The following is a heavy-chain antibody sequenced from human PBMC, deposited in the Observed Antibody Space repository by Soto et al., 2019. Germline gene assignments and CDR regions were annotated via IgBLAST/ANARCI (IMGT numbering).Heavy chain of an antibody. D-gene: IGHD3-3*01. CDR2: IYNGGST. CDR1: GDSVSSVGFH. V-gene: IGHV4-30-4*01. CDR3: ARAPVGLDTISYFDY. Sequence: PSETLSLICTVSGDSVSSVGFHWAWLRRPPGKGLEWIGYIYNGGSTYYRPSLESRMHMPLDATRNHYSLRLTSVTAADAAVYFCARAPVGLDTISYFDYWGQGKLVTVSS. J-gene: IGHJ4*02.